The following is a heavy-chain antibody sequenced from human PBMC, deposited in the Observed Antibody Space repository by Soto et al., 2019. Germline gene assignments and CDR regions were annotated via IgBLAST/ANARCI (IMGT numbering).Heavy chain of an antibody. CDR3: ARWGSAHSSSPINDY. J-gene: IGHJ4*02. D-gene: IGHD6-6*01. Sequence: SETLSLTCTVSGGSISSSSYYWGWIRQPPGKGLEWIGSIYYSGSTYYNPSLKSRVTISVDTSKNQFSLKLSSVTAADTAVYYCARWGSAHSSSPINDYWGQGTLVTVSS. CDR1: GGSISSSSYY. V-gene: IGHV4-39*01. CDR2: IYYSGST.